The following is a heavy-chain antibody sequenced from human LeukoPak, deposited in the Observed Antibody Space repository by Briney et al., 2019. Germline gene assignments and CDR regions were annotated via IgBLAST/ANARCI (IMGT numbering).Heavy chain of an antibody. CDR3: AKSEYYYDSSGYPAFDI. D-gene: IGHD3-22*01. V-gene: IGHV1-8*01. J-gene: IGHJ3*02. Sequence: ASVKVSCKASGYTFTSYDINWVRQATGQGLEWMGWMNPNSGNTGYAQKFQGRVTMTRNTSISTAYMELSSLRSEDTAVYYCAKSEYYYDSSGYPAFDIWGQGTMVTVSS. CDR1: GYTFTSYD. CDR2: MNPNSGNT.